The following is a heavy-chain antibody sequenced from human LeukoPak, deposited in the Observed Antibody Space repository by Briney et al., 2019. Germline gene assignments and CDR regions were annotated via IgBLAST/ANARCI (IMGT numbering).Heavy chain of an antibody. CDR1: GFTFSSYS. CDR2: ISSSSSSYI. CDR3: ARDRLPMVRGATGFDP. J-gene: IGHJ5*02. V-gene: IGHV3-21*01. Sequence: GGSLRLSCAASGFTFSSYSMNCVRQAPGKGLEWVSSISSSSSSYIYYADSVKGRFTISRDNAKNSLYLQMNSLRAEDTAVYYCARDRLPMVRGATGFDPWGQGTLVTVSS. D-gene: IGHD3-10*01.